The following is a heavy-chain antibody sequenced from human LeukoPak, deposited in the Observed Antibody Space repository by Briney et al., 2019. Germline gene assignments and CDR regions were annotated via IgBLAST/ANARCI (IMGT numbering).Heavy chain of an antibody. CDR1: GFTVSTNY. V-gene: IGHV3-66*01. D-gene: IGHD3-10*01. CDR3: ASDSFGEPMNC. CDR2: IYSGGRT. Sequence: GVSLRLSCAVSGFTVSTNYMSCVRQPPGKGGERVSVIYSGGRTYYADSVKGTFSISRDNSKNTLYLQMNNLRAEDKAVYYCASDSFGEPMNCWGQGTLVTVSS. J-gene: IGHJ4*02.